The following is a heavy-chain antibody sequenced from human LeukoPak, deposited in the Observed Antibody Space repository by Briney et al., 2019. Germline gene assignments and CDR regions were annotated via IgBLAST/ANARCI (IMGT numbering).Heavy chain of an antibody. CDR3: ARDDTRDYFDY. V-gene: IGHV4-39*07. CDR1: GGSISSSSYY. CDR2: IYYSGST. J-gene: IGHJ4*02. Sequence: PSETLSLTCTVSGGSISSSSYYWGWIRQPPGKGLEWIGSIYYSGSTYYNPSLKSRVTISVDTSKNQFSLKLSSVTAADTAVYYCARDDTRDYFDYWGQGTLVTVSS.